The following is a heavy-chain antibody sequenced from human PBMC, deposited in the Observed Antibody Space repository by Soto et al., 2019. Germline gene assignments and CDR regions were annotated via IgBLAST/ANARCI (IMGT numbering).Heavy chain of an antibody. CDR2: MNPNSGNT. D-gene: IGHD1-7*01. V-gene: IGHV1-8*01. CDR1: GYTFTSYD. J-gene: IGHJ4*02. CDR3: ARLMRRTGTTPLAY. Sequence: AAVKVSCEATGYTFTSYDNNWVRQATGQGLEWMGWMNPNSGNTGYAQKFQGRVTMTRNTSISTAYMELSSLRSEDTAVYYCARLMRRTGTTPLAYWGQGTLVTVSS.